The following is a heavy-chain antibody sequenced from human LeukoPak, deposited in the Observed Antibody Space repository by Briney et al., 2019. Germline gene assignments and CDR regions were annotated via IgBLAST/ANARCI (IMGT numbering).Heavy chain of an antibody. CDR2: ISSSSSYI. D-gene: IGHD3-10*01. V-gene: IGHV3-11*05. CDR1: GFTFRDYY. CDR3: AKDHETVRGANSFDY. Sequence: GGSLRLSCVASGFTFRDYYMSWIRRAPGKGLEWVSYISSSSSYIDYADSVKGRFTISRDNSKNTLYLQMNSLRAEDTAVYYCAKDHETVRGANSFDYWGQGTLVTVSS. J-gene: IGHJ4*02.